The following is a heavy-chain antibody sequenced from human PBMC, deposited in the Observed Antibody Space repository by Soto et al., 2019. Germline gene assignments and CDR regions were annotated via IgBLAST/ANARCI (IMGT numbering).Heavy chain of an antibody. D-gene: IGHD3-10*01. V-gene: IGHV2-5*01. CDR3: AHEGDMVPRWFDP. J-gene: IGHJ5*02. CDR2: IYWNDDK. Sequence: QITLKESGPTLVKPTQPLTLICTFSGFSLSTNGVGVGWIRQPPGKALEWLALIYWNDDKRYNPSLKSRLTITQDTSRSQVVLTTTNMDPVDTATYYCAHEGDMVPRWFDPWGQGTLVTVSS. CDR1: GFSLSTNGVG.